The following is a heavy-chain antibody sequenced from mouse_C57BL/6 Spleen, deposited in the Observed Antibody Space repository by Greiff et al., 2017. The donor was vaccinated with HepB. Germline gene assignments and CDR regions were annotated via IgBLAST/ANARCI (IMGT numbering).Heavy chain of an antibody. CDR1: GFTFSDYY. CDR2: INYDGSST. D-gene: IGHD2-1*01. V-gene: IGHV5-16*01. J-gene: IGHJ4*01. CDR3: ARDPLLFAMDY. Sequence: EVKVVESEGGLVQPGRSMKLSCTASGFTFSDYYMAWVRQVPEKGLEWVANINYDGSSTYYLDSLKSRFIISRDNAKNILYLQMSSLKSEDTATYYCARDPLLFAMDYWGQGTSVTVSS.